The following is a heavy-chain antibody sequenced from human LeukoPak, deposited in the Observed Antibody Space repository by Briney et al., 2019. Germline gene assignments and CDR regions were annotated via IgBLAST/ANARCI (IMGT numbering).Heavy chain of an antibody. CDR3: ASERYNWNYAFDY. J-gene: IGHJ4*02. V-gene: IGHV3-21*01. CDR1: GFTFSSSS. CDR2: IRSGRSYI. D-gene: IGHD1-7*01. Sequence: GGSLRLSCAASGFTFSSSSMNWVRQAPGKGLELVSSIRSGRSYIYYADPLKGRFTVSTDNAKNSLYLQMNSLIAEDTAVYYCASERYNWNYAFDYWGPGILVTVSS.